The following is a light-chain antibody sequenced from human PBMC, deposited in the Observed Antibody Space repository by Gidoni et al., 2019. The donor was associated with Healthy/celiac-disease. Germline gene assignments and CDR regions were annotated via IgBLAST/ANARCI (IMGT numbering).Light chain of an antibody. CDR1: QSVLYNSNNKNY. CDR2: WAS. Sequence: DIVMNQSPDSLAVSLGERATINCKSSQSVLYNSNNKNYLAWYQQKSGQPPKLLIYWASTRESGVPDRFSGSGSGTDFTLTISSLQAEDVAVYYCQQYYSTPLTFGGGTKVEIK. V-gene: IGKV4-1*01. CDR3: QQYYSTPLT. J-gene: IGKJ4*01.